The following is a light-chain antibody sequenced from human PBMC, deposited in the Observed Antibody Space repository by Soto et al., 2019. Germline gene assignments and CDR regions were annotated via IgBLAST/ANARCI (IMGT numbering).Light chain of an antibody. V-gene: IGKV1-39*01. J-gene: IGKJ4*01. CDR1: QNIDNY. CDR3: QESYISPAVS. Sequence: SGSLGDRVTITCRASQNIDNYLNWYQQKPGKAPKLLIYATSTLQSGVPSRFSGSGSGTEFTLTISSLQAEDFATYFCQESYISPAVSFGGGTKVEIK. CDR2: ATS.